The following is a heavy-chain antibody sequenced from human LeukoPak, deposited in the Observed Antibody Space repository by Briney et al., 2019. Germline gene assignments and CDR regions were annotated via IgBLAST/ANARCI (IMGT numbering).Heavy chain of an antibody. V-gene: IGHV3-13*04. J-gene: IGHJ4*02. CDR3: VTEGPGSGWTYFAN. CDR1: GFTFSNYW. Sequence: GGSLRLSCAASGFTFSNYWMHWVRQITGKGLEWVSAIDLAGNTYYAGSVKGRFTISRENAKNSLYLQMNSLRVGDTAVYYCVTEGPGSGWTYFANWGQGTLVTVSS. CDR2: IDLAGNT. D-gene: IGHD6-19*01.